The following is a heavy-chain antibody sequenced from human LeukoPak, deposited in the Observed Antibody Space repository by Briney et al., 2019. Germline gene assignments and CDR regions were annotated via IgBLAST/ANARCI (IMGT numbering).Heavy chain of an antibody. J-gene: IGHJ4*02. V-gene: IGHV1-8*01. CDR3: ARGPPNWGYDY. D-gene: IGHD7-27*01. CDR2: MSPNSGDT. CDR1: GYTFTSYD. Sequence: ASVKVSCKASGYTFTSYDFNWVRRATGQRPEWMGWMSPNSGDTGHAQKFQDRVTMTRNTSISTAYMELSSLRSDDTAVYYCARGPPNWGYDYWGPGTLVTVSS.